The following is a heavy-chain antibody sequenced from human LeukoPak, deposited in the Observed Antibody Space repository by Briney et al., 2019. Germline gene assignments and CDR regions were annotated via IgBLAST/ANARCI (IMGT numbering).Heavy chain of an antibody. CDR3: AKTGGIVVVPAAIRYCYFDY. J-gene: IGHJ4*02. CDR1: GFTFSSYA. D-gene: IGHD2-2*01. V-gene: IGHV3-23*01. Sequence: GGSLRLSCAASGFTFSSYAMSWVRQAPGKGLKWVSAISGSGGSTYYADSVKGRFTISRDNSKNTLYLQMNSLRAEDTAVYYCAKTGGIVVVPAAIRYCYFDYWGQGTLVTVSS. CDR2: ISGSGGST.